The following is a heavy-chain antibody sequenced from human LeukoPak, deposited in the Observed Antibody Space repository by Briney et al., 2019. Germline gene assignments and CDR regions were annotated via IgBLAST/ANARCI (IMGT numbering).Heavy chain of an antibody. CDR3: ASHDSSGYYYFDY. Sequence: SETLSLTCTVSGGSISSSNYYWGWIRRPPGKGLEWIGSIYYSGSTYYSPSLKSRVTISVDTSKNQFSLKLSSVTAADTAVYYCASHDSSGYYYFDYWGQGTLVTVSS. V-gene: IGHV4-39*07. D-gene: IGHD3-22*01. CDR1: GGSISSSNYY. CDR2: IYYSGST. J-gene: IGHJ4*02.